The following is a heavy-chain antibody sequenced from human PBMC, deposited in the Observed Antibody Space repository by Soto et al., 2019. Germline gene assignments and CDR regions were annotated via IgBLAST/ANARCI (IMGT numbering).Heavy chain of an antibody. D-gene: IGHD2-2*01. V-gene: IGHV3-23*01. CDR3: AKPTLYCSSTSCYDY. CDR2: ISGSGGNT. CDR1: GFTFSSYA. Sequence: EVQLLESGGGLVQPGGSLILSCAASGFTFSSYAMTWVRQAPGKGLEWVSVISGSGGNTYYADSVKGRFTISRDNSKNTLYPQMNSLRAEDTAVYYCAKPTLYCSSTSCYDYWGQGTLVIVSS. J-gene: IGHJ4*02.